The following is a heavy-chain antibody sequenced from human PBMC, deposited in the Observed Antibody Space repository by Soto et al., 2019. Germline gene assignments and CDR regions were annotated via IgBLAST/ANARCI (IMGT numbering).Heavy chain of an antibody. J-gene: IGHJ6*02. CDR1: GYTFTSYG. CDR3: AGVWAYGGEYCFYSGMEV. Sequence: ASVKVSCKASGYTFTSYGISWVRQAPGQGLEWMGWISAYNGNTNYAQKLQGRVTMSTDTSTSTAYMELRSLRSDDTAVYYCAGVWAYGGEYCFYSGMEVWGQVTTVRSP. D-gene: IGHD3-16*01. V-gene: IGHV1-18*01. CDR2: ISAYNGNT.